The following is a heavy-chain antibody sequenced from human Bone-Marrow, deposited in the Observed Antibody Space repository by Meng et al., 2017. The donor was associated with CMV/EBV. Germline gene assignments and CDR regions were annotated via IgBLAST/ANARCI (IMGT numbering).Heavy chain of an antibody. J-gene: IGHJ4*02. CDR3: AKAHSSSWYLYFDY. V-gene: IGHV3-23*01. CDR1: GFTFSSYA. D-gene: IGHD6-13*01. CDR2: ISGSGGST. Sequence: SGFTFSSYAMSWVRQAPGKGLEWVSAISGSGGSTYYADSVKGRFTISRDNSKNTLYLQMNSLRAEDTAVYYCAKAHSSSWYLYFDYWGQGTLVTVSS.